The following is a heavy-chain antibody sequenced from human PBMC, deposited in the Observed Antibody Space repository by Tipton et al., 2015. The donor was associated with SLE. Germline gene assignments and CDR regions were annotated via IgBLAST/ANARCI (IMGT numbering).Heavy chain of an antibody. CDR2: IYHSGST. V-gene: IGHV4-38-2*02. J-gene: IGHJ3*02. CDR3: ARDGAGDAFDI. CDR1: GGSINTYY. Sequence: TLSLTCTVSGGSINTYYWSWIRQPPGKGLEWIGSIYHSGSTYYNPSLKSRVTISVDTSKNQFSLKLSSVTAADTAVYYCARDGAGDAFDIWGQGTMVTVSS. D-gene: IGHD1-26*01.